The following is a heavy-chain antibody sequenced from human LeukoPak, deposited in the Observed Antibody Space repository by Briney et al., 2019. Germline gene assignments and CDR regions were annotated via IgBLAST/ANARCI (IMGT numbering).Heavy chain of an antibody. V-gene: IGHV4-61*02. CDR1: GDSISSGDYY. CDR2: ISSSGST. CDR3: ARDSGYMDV. J-gene: IGHJ6*03. Sequence: SQTLSLTCTVSGDSISSGDYYWSWIRQPAGKGLEWIGRISSSGSTNYNPSLKSRVTISVDTSKNQFSLKLSSVTAADTAVYYCARDSGYMDVWGKGTTVTVSS.